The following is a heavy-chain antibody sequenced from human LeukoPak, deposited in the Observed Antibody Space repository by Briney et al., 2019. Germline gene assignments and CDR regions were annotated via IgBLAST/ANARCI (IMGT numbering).Heavy chain of an antibody. D-gene: IGHD3-10*01. J-gene: IGHJ5*01. CDR1: GFTVSSNY. CDR2: IYSGGST. CDR3: ARITMVRGFDS. V-gene: IGHV3-53*01. Sequence: GGSLRLSCAASGFTVSSNYMSWVRQAPGKGLELVSVIYSGGSTFHADSVKGRFTISRDKAKNTLYFQMNSLRAEDTAFYYCARITMVRGFDSWGQGSLVTVSS.